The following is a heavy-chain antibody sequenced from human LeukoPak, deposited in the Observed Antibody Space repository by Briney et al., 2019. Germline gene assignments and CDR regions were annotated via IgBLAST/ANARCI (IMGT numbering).Heavy chain of an antibody. J-gene: IGHJ4*02. CDR2: ISSSGSTI. Sequence: GGSLRLSCAASGFTFSSYEMNWVRQAPGKGLEWVSYISSSGSTIYYADSVKGRFTISSDNAKNSLYLQMNSLRAEDTAVYYCARDLRYFGLDYWGQGTLVTVSS. D-gene: IGHD3-9*01. CDR3: ARDLRYFGLDY. V-gene: IGHV3-48*03. CDR1: GFTFSSYE.